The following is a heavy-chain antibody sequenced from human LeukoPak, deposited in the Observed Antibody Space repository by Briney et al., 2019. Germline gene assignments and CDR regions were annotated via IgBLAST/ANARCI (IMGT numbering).Heavy chain of an antibody. Sequence: KASETLSLTCSVSGYAISSAHFWGWIRQPPGKGLEWIGSIYHSGSTHYNPSLKSRVTISVDTSKNQFSLKLSSVTAADTAVYYCARGPYSSSWYLPRNWFDPWGQGTLVTVSS. CDR1: GYAISSAHF. V-gene: IGHV4-38-2*02. CDR2: IYHSGST. D-gene: IGHD6-13*01. J-gene: IGHJ5*02. CDR3: ARGPYSSSWYLPRNWFDP.